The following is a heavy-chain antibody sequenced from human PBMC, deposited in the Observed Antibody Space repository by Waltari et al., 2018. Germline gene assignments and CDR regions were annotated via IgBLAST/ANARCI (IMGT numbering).Heavy chain of an antibody. J-gene: IGHJ5*02. CDR1: GYTFTSYG. Sequence: QVQLVQSGAEVKKPGASVKVSCKASGYTFTSYGISWVRQAPGQGLEWMGWISAYNGNKNEAQRLRGGVTMTTDTSTSTAYMELRSLRSDDTAVYYCAGDRGNGDYSAWFDPWGQGTLVTVSS. D-gene: IGHD4-17*01. V-gene: IGHV1-18*01. CDR2: ISAYNGNK. CDR3: AGDRGNGDYSAWFDP.